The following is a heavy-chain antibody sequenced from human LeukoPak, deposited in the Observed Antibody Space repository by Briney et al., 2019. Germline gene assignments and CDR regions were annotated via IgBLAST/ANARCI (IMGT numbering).Heavy chain of an antibody. CDR2: IIPIFGTA. Sequence: SVKVSCKASGGTFSSYAISWVRQARGQGLEWMGGIIPIFGTANYTQKFQGRVTITADESTSTAYMELSSLRSEDTAVYYCARSYGDYPPRPFDYWGQGTLVTVSS. J-gene: IGHJ4*02. CDR1: GGTFSSYA. D-gene: IGHD4-17*01. CDR3: ARSYGDYPPRPFDY. V-gene: IGHV1-69*13.